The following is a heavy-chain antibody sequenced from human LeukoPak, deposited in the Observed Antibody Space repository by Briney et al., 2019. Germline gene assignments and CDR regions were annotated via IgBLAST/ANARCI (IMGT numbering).Heavy chain of an antibody. CDR2: IIPILGTA. CDR3: ARGGGDILTGYPYYFDY. J-gene: IGHJ4*02. V-gene: IGHV1-69*13. CDR1: GGSFSGSA. Sequence: SVKVSCKASGGSFSGSAIGWVRQAPGQGLKWMGGIIPILGTANYAQKFQGRVTITADVSTSTAYMELSSLGSEDTAVYYCARGGGDILTGYPYYFDYWGQGTLVTVSS. D-gene: IGHD3-9*01.